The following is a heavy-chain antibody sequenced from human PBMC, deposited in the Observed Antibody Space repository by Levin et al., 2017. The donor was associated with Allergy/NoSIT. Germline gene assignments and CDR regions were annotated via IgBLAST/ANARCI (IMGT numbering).Heavy chain of an antibody. D-gene: IGHD2-21*02. V-gene: IGHV3-30*18. J-gene: IGHJ5*02. CDR1: GFTFSSYG. CDR3: AKGGSVVTATFNWFDP. Sequence: QAGESLKISCAASGFTFSSYGMHWVRQAPGKGLEWVAVISYDGSNKYYADSVKGRFTISRDNSKNTLYLQMNSLRAEDTAVYYCAKGGSVVTATFNWFDPWGQGTLVTVSS. CDR2: ISYDGSNK.